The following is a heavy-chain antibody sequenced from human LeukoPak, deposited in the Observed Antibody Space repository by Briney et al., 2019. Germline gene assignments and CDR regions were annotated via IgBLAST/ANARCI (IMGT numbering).Heavy chain of an antibody. J-gene: IGHJ4*02. CDR3: AKRGVVIRVILVGFHKEAYYFDS. V-gene: IGHV3-23*01. Sequence: GGSLRLSCAVSGITLSNYGMSWVRQAPGKGLGWVAGISGSGGTTNYADSVKGRFTISRDNPKNTLYLQMNSLRAEDTAVYFCAKRGVVIRVILVGFHKEAYYFDSWGQGALVTVSS. D-gene: IGHD3-22*01. CDR2: ISGSGGTT. CDR1: GITLSNYG.